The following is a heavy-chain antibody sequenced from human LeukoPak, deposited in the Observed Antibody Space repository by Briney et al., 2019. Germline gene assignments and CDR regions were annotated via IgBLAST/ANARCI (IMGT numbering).Heavy chain of an antibody. Sequence: ASVKVSCKASGYTFTNYGISWVRQAPGQGLEWMGWISTYNGNTHYAQNFQGTFTMTTDTSTTTAYMELSSLRSEDTAVYYCARGTLSSSPYYYYGMDVWGQGTTVTVSS. V-gene: IGHV1-18*01. D-gene: IGHD6-6*01. CDR1: GYTFTNYG. CDR3: ARGTLSSSPYYYYGMDV. CDR2: ISTYNGNT. J-gene: IGHJ6*02.